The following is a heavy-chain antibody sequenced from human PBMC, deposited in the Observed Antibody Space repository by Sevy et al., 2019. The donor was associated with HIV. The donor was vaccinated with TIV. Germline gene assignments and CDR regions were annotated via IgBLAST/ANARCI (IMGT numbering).Heavy chain of an antibody. V-gene: IGHV4-59*01. Sequence: SETLSLTCTVSGGSISSYYWSWIRQPPGKGLEWIGYIYYSGSTNYNPSLKSRVTISVDTSKNQFSLKLSSVTAAETAVYYCASTRPDSSGYYWSTGLGSHRAGTLYYGMDVWGQGTTVTVSS. CDR2: IYYSGST. D-gene: IGHD3-22*01. CDR1: GGSISSYY. CDR3: ASTRPDSSGYYWSTGLGSHRAGTLYYGMDV. J-gene: IGHJ6*02.